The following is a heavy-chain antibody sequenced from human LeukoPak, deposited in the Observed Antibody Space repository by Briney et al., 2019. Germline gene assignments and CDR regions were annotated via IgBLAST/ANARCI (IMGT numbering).Heavy chain of an antibody. V-gene: IGHV3-21*01. CDR3: ARDLVTIFGVGIFDL. J-gene: IGHJ4*02. CDR2: ISSSSSYI. CDR1: GFTFSSYG. D-gene: IGHD3-3*01. Sequence: GGSLRLSCAASGFTFSSYGMNWVRQAPGKGLELVSSISSSSSYIYYADSVKGRFTISRDNAKNSLYLQMNSLRAEDTAVYYCARDLVTIFGVGIFDLWGQGSLVTVSS.